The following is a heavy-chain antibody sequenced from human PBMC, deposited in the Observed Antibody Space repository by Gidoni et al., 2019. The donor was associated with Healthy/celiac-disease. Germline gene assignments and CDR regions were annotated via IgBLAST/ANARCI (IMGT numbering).Heavy chain of an antibody. CDR1: GFTFSRYW. D-gene: IGHD1-26*01. J-gene: IGHJ6*02. CDR3: ARVGGPYAYYYGMDV. Sequence: EVQLVESGGGLVQPGGSLRLSCAASGFTFSRYWMHWVRQAPGKGLVWVSRINSDGSSTSYADSVKGRFTISRDNAKNTLYLQMNSLRAEDTAVYYCARVGGPYAYYYGMDVWGQGTTVTVSS. V-gene: IGHV3-74*01. CDR2: INSDGSST.